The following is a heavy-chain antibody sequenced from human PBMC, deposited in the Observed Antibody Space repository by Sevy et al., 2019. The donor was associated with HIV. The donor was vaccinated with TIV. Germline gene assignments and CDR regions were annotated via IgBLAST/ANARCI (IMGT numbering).Heavy chain of an antibody. CDR2: INHSGSP. V-gene: IGHV4-34*01. CDR1: GGSFSGYY. Sequence: SETLSLTCAVYGGSFSGYYWSWIRQPPGKGLEWIGEINHSGSPNYNPSLKSRVTISVDTSKNQFSLKLSSVTAADTAVYCCARGGNYYGSGSYYNALDWFDPWGQGTLVTVSS. J-gene: IGHJ5*02. D-gene: IGHD3-10*01. CDR3: ARGGNYYGSGSYYNALDWFDP.